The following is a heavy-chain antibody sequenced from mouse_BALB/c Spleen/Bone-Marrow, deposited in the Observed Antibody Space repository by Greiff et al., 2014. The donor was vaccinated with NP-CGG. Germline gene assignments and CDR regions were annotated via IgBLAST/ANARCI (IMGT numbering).Heavy chain of an antibody. V-gene: IGHV5-6*02. D-gene: IGHD4-1*01. J-gene: IGHJ4*01. CDR3: ARRGNWGRRDAMDY. CDR1: GFTFSSYG. CDR2: ISTGGSYT. Sequence: EVKLQESGGDLVKPGGSLKLSCAASGFTFSSYGMSWVRQTPDKRLEGVATISTGGSYTYYPDSVKGRFTISRDNAKNTLYLQMSSLKSEDTAMYYCARRGNWGRRDAMDYWGQGTSVTVSS.